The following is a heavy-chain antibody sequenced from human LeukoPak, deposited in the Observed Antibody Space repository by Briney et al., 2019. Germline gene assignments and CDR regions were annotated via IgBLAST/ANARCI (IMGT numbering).Heavy chain of an antibody. V-gene: IGHV3-21*01. J-gene: IGHJ4*02. CDR3: ARDRQPGGEIQ. CDR1: GFTFSSYS. CDR2: ISSSSSYI. D-gene: IGHD3-16*01. Sequence: GGSLRLSCAASGFTFSSYSMNWVRQAPGKGLEWVSSISSSSSYIYYADSVKGRFTISRDNAKNSLYLQMNSLRAEDTAVYYCARDRQPGGEIQWGQGTLVTVSS.